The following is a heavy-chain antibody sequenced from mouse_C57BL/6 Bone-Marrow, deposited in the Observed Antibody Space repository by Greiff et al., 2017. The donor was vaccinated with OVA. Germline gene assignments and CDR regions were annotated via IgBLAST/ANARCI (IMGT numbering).Heavy chain of an antibody. V-gene: IGHV1-55*01. Sequence: QVQLQQPGAELVKPGASVKMSCKASGYTFTSYWITWVKQRPGQGLEWIGDIYPGSGSTNYNEKFKSKATLTVDTSSSTAYMQLSSLTSEDAAVYYCAREGDYDWYFDVWGTGTTVTVSS. CDR2: IYPGSGST. CDR3: AREGDYDWYFDV. CDR1: GYTFTSYW. D-gene: IGHD2-4*01. J-gene: IGHJ1*03.